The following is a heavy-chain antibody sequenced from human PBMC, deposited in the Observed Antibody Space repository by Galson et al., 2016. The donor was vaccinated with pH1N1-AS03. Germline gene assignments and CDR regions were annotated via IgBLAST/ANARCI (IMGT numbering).Heavy chain of an antibody. V-gene: IGHV1-69*13. CDR3: SREVPSGPREVQGLQNYGMNV. CDR2: IIPMLGTA. CDR1: GGIFSNYA. J-gene: IGHJ4*02. Sequence: SVKVSCKASGGIFSNYAISWVRQAPGQGLEWMGGIIPMLGTANYAQKFQGRVTITADESTRTAYMELSSLTSGDTAVYYCSREVPSGPREVQGLQNYGMNVWGQGTLVTVSS. D-gene: IGHD3-9*01.